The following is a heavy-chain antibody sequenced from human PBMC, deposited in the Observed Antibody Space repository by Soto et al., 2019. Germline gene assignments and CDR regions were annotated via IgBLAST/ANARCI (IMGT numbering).Heavy chain of an antibody. Sequence: SETLSLTCAVYGGSFSGYYWCWIRQPPGKGLEWIGEINHSGSTNYNPSLKSRVTISVDTSKNQFSLKLSSVTAADTAVYYCARVGGYCSSTSCYPYYYYMDVWGKGTTVTVSS. J-gene: IGHJ6*03. CDR2: INHSGST. V-gene: IGHV4-34*01. CDR1: GGSFSGYY. CDR3: ARVGGYCSSTSCYPYYYYMDV. D-gene: IGHD2-2*01.